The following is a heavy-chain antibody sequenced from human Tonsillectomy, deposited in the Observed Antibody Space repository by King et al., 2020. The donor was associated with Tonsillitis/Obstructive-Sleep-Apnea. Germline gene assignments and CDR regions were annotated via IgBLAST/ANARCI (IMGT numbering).Heavy chain of an antibody. D-gene: IGHD1-26*01. CDR2: SRDEANGYTT. J-gene: IGHJ4*02. CDR1: GFIFSDHY. Sequence: VQLVESGGALVQPGGSLRLSCAASGFIFSDHYLDWVRQAPGKGLEWVGRSRDEANGYTTEYAPSVKGRFAVSRDHSENSLSLKMNRLKTDDTAVYYCVRSKMRSGNFDYWGQGVLVTVSS. V-gene: IGHV3-72*01. CDR3: VRSKMRSGNFDY.